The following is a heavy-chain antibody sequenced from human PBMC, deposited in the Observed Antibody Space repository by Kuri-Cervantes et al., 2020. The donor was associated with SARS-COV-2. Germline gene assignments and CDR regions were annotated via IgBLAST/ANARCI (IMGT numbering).Heavy chain of an antibody. CDR1: GFTFSDYY. D-gene: IGHD2-2*01. CDR3: AREGIVVDADAFDI. CDR2: ISSSGSTI. Sequence: GGSLRLSCAASGFTFSDYYMSWIRQAPGKGLEWVSYISSSGSTIYYADSVKGRFTISRDNAKNSLYLQMNSLRAEDTAVYYCAREGIVVDADAFDIWGQGTMVTVSS. V-gene: IGHV3-11*04. J-gene: IGHJ3*02.